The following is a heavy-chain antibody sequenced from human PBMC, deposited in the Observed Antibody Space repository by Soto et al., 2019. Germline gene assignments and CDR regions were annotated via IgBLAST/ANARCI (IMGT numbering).Heavy chain of an antibody. CDR3: ARVGDILTGNDY. CDR2: IYYSGST. CDR1: GGSISSYY. D-gene: IGHD3-9*01. Sequence: SETLSLTCTVSGGSISSYYWSWIRQPPGKGLEWIGYIYYSGSTNYNPSLKSRVTISVDTSKNQFSLKLSSVTAADTAVYYCARVGDILTGNDYWGQGTLVTVSS. V-gene: IGHV4-59*01. J-gene: IGHJ4*02.